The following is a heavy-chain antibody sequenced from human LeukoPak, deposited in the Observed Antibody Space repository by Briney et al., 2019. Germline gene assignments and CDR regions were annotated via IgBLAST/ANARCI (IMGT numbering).Heavy chain of an antibody. D-gene: IGHD3-10*01. CDR1: GFTFSSYA. CDR3: ARPSGGHHDDYYFDY. V-gene: IGHV3-33*08. J-gene: IGHJ4*02. CDR2: TWYDGSNK. Sequence: PGGSLRLSCAASGFTFSSYAMSWVRQAPGKGLEWVAVTWYDGSNKYYADSVKGRFTISRDNSKNTLYLQMNSLRAEDTAVYYCARPSGGHHDDYYFDYWGQGTLVTVSS.